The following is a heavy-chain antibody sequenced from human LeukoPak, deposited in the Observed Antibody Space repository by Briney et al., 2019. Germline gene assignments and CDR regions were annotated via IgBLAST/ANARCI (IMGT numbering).Heavy chain of an antibody. CDR1: GYSFTGHY. D-gene: IGHD3-3*01. CDR2: INPNSGGT. Sequence: ASVKVSCKASGYSFTGHYMHWVRQAPGQGLEWMGWINPNSGGTNYAQKFQGRVTMTRDTSISTAYMELSRLRSDDTAVYYCARTHVDTIFDLDYWGQGTLVTVSS. V-gene: IGHV1-2*02. CDR3: ARTHVDTIFDLDY. J-gene: IGHJ4*02.